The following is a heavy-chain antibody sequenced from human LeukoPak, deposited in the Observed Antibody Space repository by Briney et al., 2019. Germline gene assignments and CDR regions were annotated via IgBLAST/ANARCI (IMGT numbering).Heavy chain of an antibody. Sequence: GGSLRLSCAASGFTFSSYWMSWVRQAPGKGLEWVANIKQDGSEKYYVDSVKGRFTISRDNAKNSLYLQMNSLRAEDTAVYYCASDRGGYCRSASCYVTYWGQGTRSPSPQ. V-gene: IGHV3-7*01. CDR2: IKQDGSEK. J-gene: IGHJ4*02. D-gene: IGHD2-2*01. CDR1: GFTFSSYW. CDR3: ASDRGGYCRSASCYVTY.